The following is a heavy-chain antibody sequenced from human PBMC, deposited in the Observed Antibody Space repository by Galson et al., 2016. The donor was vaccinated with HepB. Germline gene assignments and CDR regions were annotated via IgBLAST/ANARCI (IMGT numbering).Heavy chain of an antibody. CDR1: RYIFTNYF. J-gene: IGHJ5*02. CDR2: INPSGNSR. D-gene: IGHD6-6*01. V-gene: IGHV1-46*01. Sequence: SVKVSCKASRYIFTNYFVHWVRQAPGQGLEWMGIINPSGNSRKYASRFQGRVTMTSDTSTNTVYMELTSLRSEDTAIYYCARRGSARPYNWFDPWGQGTLVTVSS. CDR3: ARRGSARPYNWFDP.